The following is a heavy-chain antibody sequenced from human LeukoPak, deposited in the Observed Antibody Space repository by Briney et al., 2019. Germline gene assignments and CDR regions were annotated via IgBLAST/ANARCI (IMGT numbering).Heavy chain of an antibody. CDR3: ARHSRQLRGRIFY. CDR2: IYYSGST. V-gene: IGHV4-39*01. CDR1: GGSISSSSYY. J-gene: IGHJ4*02. D-gene: IGHD4-11*01. Sequence: SETLSLTCTVSGGSISSSSYYWGWIRQPPGKGLEWIGSIYYSGSTYYNPSLKSRVAISVDTSKNQFSLKLSSVTAADTAVYYCARHSRQLRGRIFYWGQGTLVTVSS.